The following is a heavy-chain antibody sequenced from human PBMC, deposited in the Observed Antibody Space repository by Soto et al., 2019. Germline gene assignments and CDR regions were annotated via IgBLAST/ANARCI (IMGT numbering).Heavy chain of an antibody. J-gene: IGHJ5*02. CDR2: IIPIFGTA. CDR3: ARGKWQQLVTWFDP. CDR1: GGTFSIYA. D-gene: IGHD6-13*01. Sequence: ASVKVSCKASGGTFSIYAISWVRQAPGQGLEWMGGIIPIFGTANYAQKFQGRVTITADESTSTAYMELSSLRSEDTAVYYCARGKWQQLVTWFDPWGQGTLVTVSS. V-gene: IGHV1-69*13.